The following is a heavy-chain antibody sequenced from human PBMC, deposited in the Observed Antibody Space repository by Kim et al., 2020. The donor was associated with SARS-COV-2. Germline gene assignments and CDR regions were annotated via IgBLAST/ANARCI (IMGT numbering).Heavy chain of an antibody. D-gene: IGHD3-9*01. J-gene: IGHJ4*02. Sequence: SETLSLTCTVSGGSISSSSYYWGWIRQPPGKGLEWIGSIYYSGSTYYNPSLKSRVTISVDTSKNQFSLKLSSVTAADTAVYYCARRGYDILTGLFDYWGQGTLVTVSS. CDR3: ARRGYDILTGLFDY. CDR2: IYYSGST. V-gene: IGHV4-39*01. CDR1: GGSISSSSYY.